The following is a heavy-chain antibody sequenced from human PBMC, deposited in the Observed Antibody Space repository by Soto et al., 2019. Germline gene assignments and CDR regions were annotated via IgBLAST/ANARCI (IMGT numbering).Heavy chain of an antibody. V-gene: IGHV3-33*01. Sequence: GGSLRLSCAASGFTFSSYGMHWVRQAPGKGLEWVAVIWYDGSNKYYADSVKGRFTISRDNSKNTLYLQMNSLRAEDTAVYYCARSEYWNDGIEFDYWGQGTLVTVSS. D-gene: IGHD1-1*01. CDR1: GFTFSSYG. J-gene: IGHJ4*02. CDR3: ARSEYWNDGIEFDY. CDR2: IWYDGSNK.